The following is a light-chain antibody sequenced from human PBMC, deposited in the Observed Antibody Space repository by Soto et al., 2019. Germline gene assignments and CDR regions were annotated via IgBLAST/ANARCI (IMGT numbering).Light chain of an antibody. CDR2: GAS. J-gene: IGKJ5*01. CDR3: QQYNNWPPIT. V-gene: IGKV3-15*01. CDR1: QSVSSPY. Sequence: EIMLKHSPGTLSLSPCERAALSCSAGQSVSSPYSAWYQQKPGQAPRLLIYGASTRATGIPARFSGSGSGTEFTLTISSLQSEDFAVYYCQQYNNWPPITFGPGTRLEIK.